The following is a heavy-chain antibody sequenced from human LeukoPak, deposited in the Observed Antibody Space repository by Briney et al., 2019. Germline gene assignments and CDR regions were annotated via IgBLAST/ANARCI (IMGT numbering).Heavy chain of an antibody. V-gene: IGHV3-23*01. D-gene: IGHD3-22*01. CDR1: GFTFSSYA. CDR3: AKGGGRYDSSGYPYYFDY. J-gene: IGHJ4*02. CDR2: ISGSGGST. Sequence: GASLRLSCAASGFTFSSYAMSWVRQAPGKGLEWVSAISGSGGSTYYADSVKGRFTISRDNSKNTLYLKMNSLRAEDTAVYYCAKGGGRYDSSGYPYYFDYWGQGTLVTVSS.